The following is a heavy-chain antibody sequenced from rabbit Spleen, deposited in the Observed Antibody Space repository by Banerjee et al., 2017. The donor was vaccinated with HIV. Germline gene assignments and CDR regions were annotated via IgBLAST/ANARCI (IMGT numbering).Heavy chain of an antibody. Sequence: QEQVLESGGGLVKPEGSLKLSCTASGFSFSNKVVMCWVRQAPGKGLEWIACINAVTGKAVYANWAKGRFTISKTSSTTVTLQMTSLTDADTATYFCARDPFSRLVPGNLWGQGTLVTVS. CDR2: INAVTGKA. CDR1: GFSFSNKVV. J-gene: IGHJ4*01. V-gene: IGHV1S45*01. CDR3: ARDPFSRLVPGNL. D-gene: IGHD4-1*01.